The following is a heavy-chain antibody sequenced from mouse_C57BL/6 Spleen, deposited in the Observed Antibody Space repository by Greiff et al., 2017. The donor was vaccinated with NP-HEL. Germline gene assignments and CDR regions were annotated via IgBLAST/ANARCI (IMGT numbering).Heavy chain of an antibody. Sequence: VQLQESGAELVKPGASVKISCKASGYAFSSYWMNWVKQRPGKGLEWIGQIYPGDGDTNYNGKFKGKATLTADKSSSTAYMQLSSLTSEDSAVYFCARAEDYGSSYGYYFDYWGQGTTLTVSS. V-gene: IGHV1-80*01. CDR1: GYAFSSYW. CDR3: ARAEDYGSSYGYYFDY. CDR2: IYPGDGDT. J-gene: IGHJ2*01. D-gene: IGHD1-1*01.